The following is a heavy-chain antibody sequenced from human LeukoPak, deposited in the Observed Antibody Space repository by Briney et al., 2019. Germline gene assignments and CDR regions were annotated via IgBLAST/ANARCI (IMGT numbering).Heavy chain of an antibody. CDR2: IYHSGST. Sequence: SETLSLTCTVSGYSISSGYYWGWIRQPPGKGLEWIGSIYHSGSTYYNPSLKSRVTISVDTSKNQFSLKLSSVTAADTAVYYCARDGLDIVATTWFDPWGQGTLVTVSS. V-gene: IGHV4-38-2*02. CDR3: ARDGLDIVATTWFDP. J-gene: IGHJ5*02. D-gene: IGHD5-12*01. CDR1: GYSISSGYY.